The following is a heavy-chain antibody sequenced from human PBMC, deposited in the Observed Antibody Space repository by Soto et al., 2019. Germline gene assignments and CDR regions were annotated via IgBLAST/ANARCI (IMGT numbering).Heavy chain of an antibody. V-gene: IGHV3-33*08. D-gene: IGHD5-18*01. CDR2: IWYDGSNK. CDR3: AREKDSTMGPSFDY. CDR1: GFTFSSYG. J-gene: IGHJ4*02. Sequence: SLRITSAAWGFTFSSYGLHWVRQAPGKGLEWVAVIWYDGSNKDYADSVRGRFTISRDNSKNTLYLQINSLRAEDTALYYCAREKDSTMGPSFDYWGQGPLVTVSS.